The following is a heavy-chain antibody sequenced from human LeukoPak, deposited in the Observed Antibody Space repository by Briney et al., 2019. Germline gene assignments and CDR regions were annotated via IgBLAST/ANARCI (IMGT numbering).Heavy chain of an antibody. D-gene: IGHD3-22*01. Sequence: GRSLRLSCAASGFTFDDYAMHWVRQAPGKGLEWVSGISWNSGSIGYADSVKGRFTISRDSAKNSLYLQMNSLRAEDTALYYCAKAPTYYYDSSGYSFDYWGQGTLVTVSS. CDR3: AKAPTYYYDSSGYSFDY. CDR1: GFTFDDYA. CDR2: ISWNSGSI. V-gene: IGHV3-9*01. J-gene: IGHJ4*02.